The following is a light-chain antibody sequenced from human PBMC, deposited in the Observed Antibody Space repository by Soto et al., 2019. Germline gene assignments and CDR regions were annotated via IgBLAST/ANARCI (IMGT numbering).Light chain of an antibody. CDR3: HNYDSAPWT. Sequence: DIQMTQSPSSLSASVGARVTITCRASRDITDYLAWYQQKPGQVPKLLIYAASTVQSGVPSRFTASGSGTDFTLTITGPRPEDFATYYGHNYDSAPWTFGQGTKVEF. CDR2: AAS. V-gene: IGKV1-27*01. CDR1: RDITDY. J-gene: IGKJ1*01.